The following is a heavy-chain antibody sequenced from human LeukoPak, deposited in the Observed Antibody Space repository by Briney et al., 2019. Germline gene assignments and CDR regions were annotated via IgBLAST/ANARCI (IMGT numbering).Heavy chain of an antibody. CDR1: GYTFTSYD. Sequence: ASVKVSCKASGYTFTSYDINWVRQATGQGLEWMGWMNPNSGNTGYAQKFQGRVTITRNTSISTAYMELSSLRSEDTAVYYCARAPERRDFDWWYHGANRFDPWGQGTLVTVSS. D-gene: IGHD3-9*01. CDR3: ARAPERRDFDWWYHGANRFDP. CDR2: MNPNSGNT. V-gene: IGHV1-8*03. J-gene: IGHJ5*02.